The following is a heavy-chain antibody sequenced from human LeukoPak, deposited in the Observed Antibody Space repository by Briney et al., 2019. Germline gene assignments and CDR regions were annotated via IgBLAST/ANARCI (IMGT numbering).Heavy chain of an antibody. D-gene: IGHD6-13*01. J-gene: IGHJ6*02. CDR1: GGSISSTDSY. Sequence: SETLSLTCTVSGGSISSTDSYWGWIRQSPGKGLEWIGNIFYTGSSYYNPSLKSRVTLSVDTSKRQFSLKLTSVTAADTAVYXXXXXXXXSTWYVAYYGMDVWGQGTSVTVSS. CDR2: IFYTGSS. V-gene: IGHV4-39*01. CDR3: XXXXXXSTWYVAYYGMDV.